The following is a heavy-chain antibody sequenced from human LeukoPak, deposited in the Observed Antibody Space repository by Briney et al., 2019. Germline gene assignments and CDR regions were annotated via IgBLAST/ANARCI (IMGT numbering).Heavy chain of an antibody. CDR1: GFTFSSYW. V-gene: IGHV3-74*01. Sequence: PGGSLRLSCAASGFTFSSYWMHWVRQAPGKGRVWVSRINSDGSSTSYADSVKDRFTISRTNAKNTLYLHSNSLKAAGTAVYFCVKDNPLDYWGQGTLVIVSS. J-gene: IGHJ4*02. D-gene: IGHD1-14*01. CDR3: VKDNPLDY. CDR2: INSDGSST.